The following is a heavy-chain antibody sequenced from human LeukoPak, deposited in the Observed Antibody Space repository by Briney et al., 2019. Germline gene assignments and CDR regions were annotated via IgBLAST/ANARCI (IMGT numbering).Heavy chain of an antibody. J-gene: IGHJ4*02. CDR2: IIPIFGTA. CDR1: GGTFSSYA. Sequence: SVKVSCKVSGGTFSSYAISWVRQAPGQGLEWMGGIIPIFGTADYAQKFQGRVTITADESTSTAYMELNSLRSEDTAVYYCARGGYCTNGVCYTPLDYWGQGTLVTVSS. CDR3: ARGGYCTNGVCYTPLDY. V-gene: IGHV1-69*13. D-gene: IGHD2-8*01.